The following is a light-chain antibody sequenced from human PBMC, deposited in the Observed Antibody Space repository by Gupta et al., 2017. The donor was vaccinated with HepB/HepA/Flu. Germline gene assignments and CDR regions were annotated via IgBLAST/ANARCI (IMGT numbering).Light chain of an antibody. CDR1: SSNIGSNT. J-gene: IGLJ3*02. Sequence: QSVLTQPPSASGTPGQRVTISCSGSSSNIGSNTVNWYQQLPGTAPKLLIYSYNQRPSGVPDRFSGSKSGTSASLAISGLQSEDEANYYCAAWDDSLSGQVFGGGTKLTVL. CDR3: AAWDDSLSGQV. CDR2: SYN. V-gene: IGLV1-44*01.